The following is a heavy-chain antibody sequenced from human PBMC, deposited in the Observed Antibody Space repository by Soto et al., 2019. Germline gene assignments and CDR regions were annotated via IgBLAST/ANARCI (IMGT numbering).Heavy chain of an antibody. CDR1: GFPFSGSA. J-gene: IGHJ4*02. D-gene: IGHD3-22*01. CDR3: ARGDGDYYDGNGYLGRH. Sequence: GGSLRLSCAASGFPFSGSAMHWVRQASGKGLVWVARIKSDGSGTIYADSVKGRLTISRDNARNTLYLQMNSLRAEDTAVYFCARGDGDYYDGNGYLGRHWGQGTLVTVSS. CDR2: IKSDGSGT. V-gene: IGHV3-74*01.